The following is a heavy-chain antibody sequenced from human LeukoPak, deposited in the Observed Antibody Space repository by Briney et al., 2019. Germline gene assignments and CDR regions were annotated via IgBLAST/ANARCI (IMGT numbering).Heavy chain of an antibody. CDR3: ARGPNSNWSGLDF. D-gene: IGHD6-6*01. Sequence: GGSLRLSCTASGSSFSGHWMHWARQLPGKGLVWVSRISPTGSTTSYADSVKGRFTVSRDNAKNTLYLQVNNLGAEDTAVYYCARGPNSNWSGLDFWGQGTLLTVSS. J-gene: IGHJ4*02. CDR1: GSSFSGHW. CDR2: ISPTGSTT. V-gene: IGHV3-74*01.